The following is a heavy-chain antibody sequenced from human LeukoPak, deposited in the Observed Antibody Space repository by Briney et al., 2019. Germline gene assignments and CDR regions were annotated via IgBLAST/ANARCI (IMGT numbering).Heavy chain of an antibody. CDR1: GGSISSGSYY. D-gene: IGHD3-3*01. V-gene: IGHV4-39*01. Sequence: SETLSLTCTVSGGSISSGSYYWGWIRQPPGKGLEWIGSIYHSGSTYYNPSLKSRVTISVDTSKNQFSLKLSSVTAADTAVYYCARHIYDFWSGYEDYWGQGTLVTVSS. J-gene: IGHJ4*02. CDR2: IYHSGST. CDR3: ARHIYDFWSGYEDY.